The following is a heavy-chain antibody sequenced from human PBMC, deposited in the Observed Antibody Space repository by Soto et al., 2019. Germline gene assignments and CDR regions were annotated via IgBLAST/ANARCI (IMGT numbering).Heavy chain of an antibody. D-gene: IGHD6-6*01. Sequence: QVQLQESGPGLVKPSGTLSLTCAVSGGSISSSNWWSWVRQPPGKGLEWIGEIYHSGSTNYNPSLKSRVTISVDKSKNQFSLKLSSVTAADTAVYYCARVLVGYSSSSGDYYYGMDVWGQGTTVTVSS. J-gene: IGHJ6*02. CDR3: ARVLVGYSSSSGDYYYGMDV. CDR2: IYHSGST. V-gene: IGHV4-4*02. CDR1: GGSISSSNW.